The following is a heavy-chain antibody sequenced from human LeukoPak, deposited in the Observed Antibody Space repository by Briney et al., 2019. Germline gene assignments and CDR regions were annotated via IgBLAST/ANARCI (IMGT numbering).Heavy chain of an antibody. D-gene: IGHD1-26*01. Sequence: GGSLRLSCAASGFTFSSYSMNWVRQAPGKGLEWVSSISSSSSYIYYADSVKGRFTISRDNAKNSLYLQMNSLRAEDTAVYYCARDPLGPYSGSYGEPDYWGQGTLVTVSS. J-gene: IGHJ4*02. CDR3: ARDPLGPYSGSYGEPDY. CDR2: ISSSSSYI. V-gene: IGHV3-21*01. CDR1: GFTFSSYS.